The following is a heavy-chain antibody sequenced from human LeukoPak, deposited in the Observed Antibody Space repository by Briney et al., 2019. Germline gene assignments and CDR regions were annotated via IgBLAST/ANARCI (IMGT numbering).Heavy chain of an antibody. Sequence: GGSLRLSCATSRYTFKSHTMNWPPQAPGKGLNWLSYIRSSDTIYQAESVKGRFIIARDKAKNSLYMQIISLRAADTAVYYCGRAVAGRFDYWGQGTLVTVSS. CDR1: RYTFKSHT. CDR2: IRSSDTI. CDR3: GRAVAGRFDY. J-gene: IGHJ4*02. D-gene: IGHD6-19*01. V-gene: IGHV3-48*01.